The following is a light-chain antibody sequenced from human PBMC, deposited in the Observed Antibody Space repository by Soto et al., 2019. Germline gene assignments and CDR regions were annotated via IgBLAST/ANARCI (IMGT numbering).Light chain of an antibody. V-gene: IGLV2-14*01. CDR2: EVS. CDR1: SSDVGGYNY. CDR3: SSYTSSSILV. J-gene: IGLJ2*01. Sequence: QAVVTQPASVSGSPGQSITISCTGTSSDVGGYNYVSWYQQHPGKAPKLMIYEVSNRPSGVSNRFSGSKSSNTASLTISGLQAEDEAEYYCSSYTSSSILVFGGGTKLTVL.